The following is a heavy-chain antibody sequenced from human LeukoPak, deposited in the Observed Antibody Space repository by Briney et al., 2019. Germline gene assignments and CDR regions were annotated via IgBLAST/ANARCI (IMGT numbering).Heavy chain of an antibody. Sequence: PSETLSLTCAVYGGSFSGYYWSWIRQPPGKGLEWIGEINHSGSTNYNPSLKSRVTISVDTSKNQFSLKLSSVTAADTAVYYCARALGYCSSTSCGYNWFDPWGQGTLVTVSS. CDR1: GGSFSGYY. CDR2: INHSGST. CDR3: ARALGYCSSTSCGYNWFDP. J-gene: IGHJ5*02. V-gene: IGHV4-34*01. D-gene: IGHD2-2*01.